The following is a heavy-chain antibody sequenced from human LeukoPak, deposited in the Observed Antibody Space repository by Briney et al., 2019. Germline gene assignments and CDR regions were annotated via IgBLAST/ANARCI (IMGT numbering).Heavy chain of an antibody. Sequence: GGSLRLSCAASGFTFSSYAMSWVRQAPGKGLEWVSAIRGSGVSTYYADSVKGRFTISRDDSKNTLYLQMNSLRAEDTAVYYCAKVSSTSCYSSSDYWGQGTLVTVSS. CDR1: GFTFSSYA. J-gene: IGHJ4*02. D-gene: IGHD2-2*01. CDR3: AKVSSTSCYSSSDY. V-gene: IGHV3-23*01. CDR2: IRGSGVST.